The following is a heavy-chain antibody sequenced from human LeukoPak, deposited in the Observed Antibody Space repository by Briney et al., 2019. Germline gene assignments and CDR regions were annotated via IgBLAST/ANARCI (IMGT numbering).Heavy chain of an antibody. Sequence: GGSLRLSCAASGFTFSKFTMNWVRQAPGKGLEWVAVISYDGSNKYYADSVKGRFTISRDNSKNTLFLQMSRLRTEDTAVYYCANSDHSFGYNYYGMDVWGQGTTVTVSS. J-gene: IGHJ6*02. CDR2: ISYDGSNK. CDR3: ANSDHSFGYNYYGMDV. D-gene: IGHD3-3*01. CDR1: GFTFSKFT. V-gene: IGHV3-30*04.